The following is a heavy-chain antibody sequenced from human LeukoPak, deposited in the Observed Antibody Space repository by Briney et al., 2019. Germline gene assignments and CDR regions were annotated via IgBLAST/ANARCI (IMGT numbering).Heavy chain of an antibody. J-gene: IGHJ4*02. D-gene: IGHD1-1*01. CDR1: GFTFRTYA. CDR2: IRGSGDRP. Sequence: GGSLRLSCAASGFTFRTYAMRCVRQAPGKGLEWVSGIRGSGDRPYYADSVKGRFTISRDNSKNTLYLQMNSLRAEDTAVYYCAKANWNDVSSFDYWGQGTLVTVSS. V-gene: IGHV3-23*01. CDR3: AKANWNDVSSFDY.